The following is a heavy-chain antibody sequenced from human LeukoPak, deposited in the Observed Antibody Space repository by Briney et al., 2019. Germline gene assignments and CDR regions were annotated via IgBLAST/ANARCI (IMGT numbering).Heavy chain of an antibody. Sequence: GGSLRLSCAASVFTFSSYEMNWVRQAPGKGLEWVGRIKSKTDGGTTDYAAPVKGRFTISRDDSKNTLYLQMNSLKTEDTAVYYCTTDRSSGYYWIDYWGQGTLVTVSS. J-gene: IGHJ4*02. CDR2: IKSKTDGGTT. D-gene: IGHD3-22*01. V-gene: IGHV3-15*01. CDR1: VFTFSSYE. CDR3: TTDRSSGYYWIDY.